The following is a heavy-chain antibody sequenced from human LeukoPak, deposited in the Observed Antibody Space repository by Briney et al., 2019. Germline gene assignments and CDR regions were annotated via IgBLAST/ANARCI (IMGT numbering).Heavy chain of an antibody. CDR2: IRYDGGNK. J-gene: IGHJ4*02. CDR1: GFTFSSYG. V-gene: IGHV3-30*02. D-gene: IGHD6-19*01. CDR3: ARGQWLAPFDY. Sequence: GGSLRLSCAASGFTFSSYGMHWVRQAPGKGLEWVAFIRYDGGNKYYADSVKGRFTISRDNSKNTLYLQMNSLRAEDTAVYYCARGQWLAPFDYWGQGTLVTVSS.